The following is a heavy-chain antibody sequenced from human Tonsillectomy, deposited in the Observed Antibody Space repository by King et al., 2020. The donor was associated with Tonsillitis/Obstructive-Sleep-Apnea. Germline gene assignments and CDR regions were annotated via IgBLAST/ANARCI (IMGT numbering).Heavy chain of an antibody. J-gene: IGHJ4*02. V-gene: IGHV4-61*03. CDR1: GGSVRSVHYF. Sequence: QLQESGPGLVKPSETLSLTCSVSGGSVRSVHYFWNWIRQPPGKGLEWLGYIYDSGRTDYNPSLKSRVTLSMDKSKNLFSLKLTSMTAADTAIYYCAGAGRRDGYHGIDYWGQGSLVTVSS. CDR3: AGAGRRDGYHGIDY. CDR2: IYDSGRT. D-gene: IGHD5-24*01.